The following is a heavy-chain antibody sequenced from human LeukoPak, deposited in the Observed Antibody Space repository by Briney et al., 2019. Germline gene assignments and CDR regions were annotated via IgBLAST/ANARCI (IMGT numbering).Heavy chain of an antibody. CDR3: YCSSTSCFVNWFDP. Sequence: GRSLRLSCAASGFTFSSYAMHWVCQAPGKGLEWVAVISYDGSNKYYADSVKGRFTISRDNSKNTLYLQMNSLRAEDTAVYYCYCSSTSCFVNWFDPWGQGTLVTVSS. CDR1: GFTFSSYA. V-gene: IGHV3-30-3*01. CDR2: ISYDGSNK. J-gene: IGHJ5*02. D-gene: IGHD2-2*01.